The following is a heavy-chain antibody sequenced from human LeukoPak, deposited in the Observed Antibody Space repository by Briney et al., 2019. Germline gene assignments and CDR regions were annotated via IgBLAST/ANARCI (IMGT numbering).Heavy chain of an antibody. V-gene: IGHV3-21*01. Sequence: PGGSLRLSCAASGFTFSNYNMNWVRQAPGKGLEWVSSIRSSTTYVYYADSVKGRFTISRDNAKNSLYLQMNSLRAEDTAVYYCARADWDTAMIDYWGQGTLVTVSS. CDR1: GFTFSNYN. CDR3: ARADWDTAMIDY. CDR2: IRSSTTYV. J-gene: IGHJ4*02. D-gene: IGHD5-18*01.